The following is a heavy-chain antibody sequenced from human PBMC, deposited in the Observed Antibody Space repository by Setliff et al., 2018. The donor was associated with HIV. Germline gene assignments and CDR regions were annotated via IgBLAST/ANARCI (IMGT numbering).Heavy chain of an antibody. V-gene: IGHV1-2*02. Sequence: ASVKVSCKASGYTFTGYCMHWVRQAPGQGLEWMGWINPNSGGTNYAQKFQGRVTMTRDTSISTAYMELSRLRSDDTAVYYCARGDPWFGELLSYYYYGMDVWGQGTTVTVSS. CDR1: GYTFTGYC. D-gene: IGHD3-10*01. CDR2: INPNSGGT. CDR3: ARGDPWFGELLSYYYYGMDV. J-gene: IGHJ6*02.